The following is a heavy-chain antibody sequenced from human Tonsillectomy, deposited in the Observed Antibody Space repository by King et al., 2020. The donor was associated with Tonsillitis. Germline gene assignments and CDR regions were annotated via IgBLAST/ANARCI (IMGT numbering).Heavy chain of an antibody. CDR1: GFSFSNYA. Sequence: VQLVGSGGGVVQPGRSLRLSCAASGFSFSNYAMHWVRQAPGKGLEWVAVVSYDGSNQHYTDSVKGRFTISRDNSKNTLYLQMNSLRAEDTAVYYCARDWFYGSGSYYVYYYFGMDVWGQGTTVTVSS. D-gene: IGHD3-10*01. V-gene: IGHV3-30-3*01. CDR3: ARDWFYGSGSYYVYYYFGMDV. CDR2: VSYDGSNQ. J-gene: IGHJ6*02.